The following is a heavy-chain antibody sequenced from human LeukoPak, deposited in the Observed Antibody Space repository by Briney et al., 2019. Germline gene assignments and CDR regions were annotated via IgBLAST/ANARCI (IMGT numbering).Heavy chain of an antibody. V-gene: IGHV4-61*02. CDR3: ARGYYSNYVYYYYGMDV. Sequence: SQTLSLTCTVSGGSISSGSYYWSWIRQPAGKGLEWIGRIYTSGSTNYNPSLKSRVTISVDTSKNQFSLKLTSVTAADTAVYYCARGYYSNYVYYYYGMDVWGQGTTVTVSS. CDR1: GGSISSGSYY. J-gene: IGHJ6*02. D-gene: IGHD4-11*01. CDR2: IYTSGST.